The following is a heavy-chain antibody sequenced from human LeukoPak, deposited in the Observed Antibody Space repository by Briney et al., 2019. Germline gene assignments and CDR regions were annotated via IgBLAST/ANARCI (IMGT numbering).Heavy chain of an antibody. CDR1: GVSISSYY. D-gene: IGHD4-23*01. Sequence: SETLSLTCTVSGVSISSYYWSWVRQPPGKGLEWVGYIYYSGSTNYNPSLKSRVTISVDTSKNQFSLKLSSVTAADTAVYYCARGADYGGNSHALDIWGQGTMVTVSS. CDR2: IYYSGST. CDR3: ARGADYGGNSHALDI. J-gene: IGHJ3*02. V-gene: IGHV4-59*01.